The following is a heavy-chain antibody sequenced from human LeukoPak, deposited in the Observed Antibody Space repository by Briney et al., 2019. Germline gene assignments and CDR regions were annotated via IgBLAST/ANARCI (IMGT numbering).Heavy chain of an antibody. Sequence: GGSLRLSCAASGFTFSTYWMSWVRQAPGKGLEWVANIKQDGSEKYYVDSVKGRFTISRDNAKNSLYLQMNSLGAEDTAVYYCAELGITMIRGVWGKGTTVTISS. D-gene: IGHD3-10*01. CDR1: GFTFSTYW. CDR3: AELGITMIRGV. CDR2: IKQDGSEK. J-gene: IGHJ6*04. V-gene: IGHV3-7*01.